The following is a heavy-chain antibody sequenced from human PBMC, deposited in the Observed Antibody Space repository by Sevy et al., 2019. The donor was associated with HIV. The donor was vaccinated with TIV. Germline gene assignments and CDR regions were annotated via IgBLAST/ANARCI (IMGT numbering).Heavy chain of an antibody. CDR1: GFTFDDYA. D-gene: IGHD5-12*01. Sequence: QLGGSLRLSCAASGFTFDDYAMHWVRQAPGKGLEWVSGLSRHIRTIGYADSVKGRFTISRDNARNSLYLQMNSLRAEDTAFYYCVKDKVDGDSGYGLFDFWGQGTLVTVSS. V-gene: IGHV3-9*01. CDR3: VKDKVDGDSGYGLFDF. CDR2: LSRHIRTI. J-gene: IGHJ4*02.